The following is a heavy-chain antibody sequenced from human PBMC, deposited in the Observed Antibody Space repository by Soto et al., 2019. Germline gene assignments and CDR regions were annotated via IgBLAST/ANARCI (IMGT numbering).Heavy chain of an antibody. D-gene: IGHD1-1*01. CDR1: GGSISSGGYS. CDR2: IYHSGST. CDR3: GRDQLEGNWSDH. V-gene: IGHV4-30-2*01. J-gene: IGHJ5*02. Sequence: QLQLQESGSGLVRPSQTLSLTCAVSGGSISSGGYSWNWIRQPPGKGLEWIGYIYHSGSTLYNPSLKCRVTISVDKSTNQFSLKLSSVTAADTAVYYCGRDQLEGNWSDHWGQGTLVTVSS.